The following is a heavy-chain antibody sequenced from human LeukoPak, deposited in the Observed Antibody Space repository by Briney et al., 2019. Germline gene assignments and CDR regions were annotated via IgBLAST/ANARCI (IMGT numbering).Heavy chain of an antibody. CDR2: INHSGST. CDR1: GGSFSGYY. D-gene: IGHD6-13*01. CDR3: ARDSSSSWGFLRDY. V-gene: IGHV4-34*01. J-gene: IGHJ4*02. Sequence: SETLSLTCAVYGGSFSGYYWSWIRQPPGKGLEWIGEINHSGSTNYNPSLKSRVTMSVDTSKNQFSLKLSSVTAADTAVYYCARDSSSSWGFLRDYWGQGTLVTVSS.